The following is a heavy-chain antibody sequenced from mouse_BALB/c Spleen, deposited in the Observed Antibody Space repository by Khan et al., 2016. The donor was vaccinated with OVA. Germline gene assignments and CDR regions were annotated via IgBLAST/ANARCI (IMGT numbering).Heavy chain of an antibody. D-gene: IGHD1-1*01. CDR2: VSSCGSYT. Sequence: EVELVESGGDLVKPGGSLKLSCAASGFTFSTYGMSWVRQTPDKRLEWVATVSSCGSYTYYPDTVKGRFTISRDNAKNTLYLQMSSLKSEDTAMFYCARLAYYYDSEGFAYWGQGTLVTGSA. V-gene: IGHV5-6*01. CDR3: ARLAYYYDSEGFAY. CDR1: GFTFSTYG. J-gene: IGHJ3*01.